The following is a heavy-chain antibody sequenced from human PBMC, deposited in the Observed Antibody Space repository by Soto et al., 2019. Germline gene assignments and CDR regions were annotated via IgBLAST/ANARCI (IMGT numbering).Heavy chain of an antibody. J-gene: IGHJ4*02. CDR1: GGSVSNKTYY. V-gene: IGHV4-61*01. CDR3: ARTTAVPNTLRSRYFFDY. D-gene: IGHD4-17*01. Sequence: QVQLQESGPGLLKPSETLSLTCSVSGGSVSNKTYYWSWIRQPPGKRLEWIGYVYYSGTTNYNPSLKRRVSISVDLSKNQFSLILSSVTTADTALYYCARTTAVPNTLRSRYFFDYWGQGTLVTVSS. CDR2: VYYSGTT.